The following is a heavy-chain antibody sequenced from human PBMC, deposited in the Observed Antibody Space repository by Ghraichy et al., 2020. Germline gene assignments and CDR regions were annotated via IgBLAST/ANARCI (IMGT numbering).Heavy chain of an antibody. CDR2: ISWNSGSI. CDR3: AKDIGPYGDLNFDY. Sequence: GGSLRLSCAASGFTFDDYAMHWVRQAPGKGLEWVSGISWNSGSIGYADSVKGRFTISRDNAKNSLYLQMNSLRAEDTALYYCAKDIGPYGDLNFDYWGQGTLVTVSS. CDR1: GFTFDDYA. V-gene: IGHV3-9*01. D-gene: IGHD4-17*01. J-gene: IGHJ4*02.